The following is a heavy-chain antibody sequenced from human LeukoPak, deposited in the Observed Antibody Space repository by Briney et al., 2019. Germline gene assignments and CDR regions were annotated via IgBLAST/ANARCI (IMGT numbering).Heavy chain of an antibody. Sequence: GGSLRLSCAASGFTVSSSYMHWVRQAPGKGLEWVAVISYDGSNKYYADSVKGRFTISRDNSKNTLYLQMNSLRAEDTAVYYCAREFFSIAENWFDPWGQGTLVTVSS. CDR2: ISYDGSNK. CDR1: GFTVSSSY. CDR3: AREFFSIAENWFDP. J-gene: IGHJ5*02. V-gene: IGHV3-30*03. D-gene: IGHD2/OR15-2a*01.